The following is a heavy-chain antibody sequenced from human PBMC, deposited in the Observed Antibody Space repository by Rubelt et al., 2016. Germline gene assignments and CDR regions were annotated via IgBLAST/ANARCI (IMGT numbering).Heavy chain of an antibody. V-gene: IGHV3-7*01. CDR3: ARHMAMPNYYGMDV. CDR2: IKEDGSEK. CDR1: GFTLGDYA. J-gene: IGHJ6*02. D-gene: IGHD2-2*01. Sequence: EVQLVESGGGLVQPGRSLRLSCTASGFTLGDYAMSWFRQAPGQGLEWVANIKEDGSEKFYFDYVKGRFTIHKDNAKNSLDLQMNSLRAEDTAVYYCARHMAMPNYYGMDVWGQGTTVTVSS.